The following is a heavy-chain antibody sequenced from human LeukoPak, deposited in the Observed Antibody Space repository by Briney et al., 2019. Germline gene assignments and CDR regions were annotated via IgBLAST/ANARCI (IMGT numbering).Heavy chain of an antibody. J-gene: IGHJ6*02. CDR2: IWYDGSNK. V-gene: IGHV3-33*01. CDR1: GFTFSSYG. Sequence: GGSLRLSCAASGFTFSSYGMHWVRQAPGKGLEWVAVIWYDGSNKYYADSVKGRFTISRDNSKNTPYLQMNSLKAEDTAVYYCAREGDLRGGTYYGSGSYYYYYGMDVWGQGTTVTVSS. CDR3: AREGDLRGGTYYGSGSYYYYYGMDV. D-gene: IGHD3-10*01.